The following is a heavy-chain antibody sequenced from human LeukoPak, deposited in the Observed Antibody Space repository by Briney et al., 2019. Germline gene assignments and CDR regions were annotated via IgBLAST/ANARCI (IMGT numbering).Heavy chain of an antibody. Sequence: ASVKVSCKASENTFTYYHIHWVRQAPGQGVEWMGAVYATGGSTLNTQNFQGRVTMTWDTSTGTVYMELSSLRFEDTAMYYCATEAPRNYYFDYWGQGVLVTVSS. CDR2: VYATGGST. CDR3: ATEAPRNYYFDY. V-gene: IGHV1-46*01. J-gene: IGHJ4*02. CDR1: ENTFTYYH.